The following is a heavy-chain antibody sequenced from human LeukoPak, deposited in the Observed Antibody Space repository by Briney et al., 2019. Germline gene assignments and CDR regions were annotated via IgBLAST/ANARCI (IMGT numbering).Heavy chain of an antibody. Sequence: NTGGSLRLSCAASGFTFSSYSMNWVRQAPGKGLEWVSSISSSSSYIYYADSVKGRFTISRDNAKNSLYLQMNSLRAEDTAVYYCARDLVDIFGYSGYDSVKRGAARSGAFDYWGQGTLVTVSS. V-gene: IGHV3-21*01. CDR2: ISSSSSYI. D-gene: IGHD5-12*01. CDR3: ARDLVDIFGYSGYDSVKRGAARSGAFDY. J-gene: IGHJ4*02. CDR1: GFTFSSYS.